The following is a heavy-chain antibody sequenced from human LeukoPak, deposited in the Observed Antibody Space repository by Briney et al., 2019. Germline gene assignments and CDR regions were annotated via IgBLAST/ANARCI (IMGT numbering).Heavy chain of an antibody. CDR1: GFTFSSYD. V-gene: IGHV3-30*18. CDR3: AKSGDDSSQGLDV. CDR2: ISYDESFK. Sequence: PGGSLILSCAASGFTFSSYDMHWVRQAPGKGLEWVAVISYDESFKYYSDSLKGRFTISRNNSKNTLYLQMNSLRAEDTAVYYCAKSGDDSSQGLDVWGKGTKVTVSS. D-gene: IGHD3-22*01. J-gene: IGHJ6*04.